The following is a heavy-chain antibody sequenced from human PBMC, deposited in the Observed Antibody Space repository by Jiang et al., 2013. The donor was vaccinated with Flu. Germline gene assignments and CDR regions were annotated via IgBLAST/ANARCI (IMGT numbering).Heavy chain of an antibody. J-gene: IGHJ4*02. CDR1: GFSFNTYA. Sequence: RSLRLSCAASGFSFNTYAMHWVRQAPGKGLEWVAVVSYDGSNKYYGDSVTGRFTISRDNSRNTLYLQMNSLRGEDTAVYYCARDLDNYATLDFWGQGARVTVSS. D-gene: IGHD4-11*01. CDR3: ARDLDNYATLDF. V-gene: IGHV3-30-3*01. CDR2: VSYDGSNK.